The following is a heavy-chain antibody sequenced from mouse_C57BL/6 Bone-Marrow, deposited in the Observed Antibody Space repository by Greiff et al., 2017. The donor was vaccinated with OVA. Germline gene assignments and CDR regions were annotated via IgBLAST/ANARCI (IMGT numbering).Heavy chain of an antibody. CDR2: IYPRSGNT. V-gene: IGHV1-81*01. J-gene: IGHJ2*01. CDR3: ARESIYDGYDFDY. D-gene: IGHD2-3*01. Sequence: QVQLQQSGAELARPGASVKLSCKASGYTFTSYGISWVKQRTGQGLEWIGEIYPRSGNTYYNAKFKGKATLTADKSSSTAYMELRSLTSEDSAVYLCARESIYDGYDFDYWGQGTTRTVSS. CDR1: GYTFTSYG.